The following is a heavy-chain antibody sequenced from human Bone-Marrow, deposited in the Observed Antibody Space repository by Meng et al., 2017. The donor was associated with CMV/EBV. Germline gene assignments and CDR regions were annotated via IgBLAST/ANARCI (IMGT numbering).Heavy chain of an antibody. CDR3: AKQYGMAV. V-gene: IGHV3-23*01. J-gene: IGHJ6*01. CDR1: GFTFSSYA. Sequence: GESLKISCAASGFTFSSYAITWVRQAPGKGLEWVSAISGSGGSTYYADSVKGRFTISRDNSKNTLYLQMNSLRAEDTAVYYCAKQYGMAVWGPGNTVTGSS. CDR2: ISGSGGST.